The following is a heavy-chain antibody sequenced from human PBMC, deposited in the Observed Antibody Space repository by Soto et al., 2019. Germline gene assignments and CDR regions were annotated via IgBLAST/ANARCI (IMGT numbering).Heavy chain of an antibody. D-gene: IGHD3-22*01. J-gene: IGHJ6*02. CDR3: AGITMIVVGAYGMDV. CDR1: GYTLTELS. CDR2: FDPEDAEI. Sequence: ASVKVSCKVSGYTLTELSMHWVRQAPGKGLEWMGGFDPEDAEIIYAQKFQGRVTMTEDTSTDTAYMELSSLRSEDTAVYYCAGITMIVVGAYGMDVWGQGTTVTVYS. V-gene: IGHV1-24*01.